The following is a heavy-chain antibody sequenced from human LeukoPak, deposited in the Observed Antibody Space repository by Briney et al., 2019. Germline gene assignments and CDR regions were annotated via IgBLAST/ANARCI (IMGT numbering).Heavy chain of an antibody. CDR3: ASLSLRWSDY. D-gene: IGHD4-23*01. CDR2: ISSSSSSI. CDR1: GFSFSSYS. Sequence: GGSLRLSCAASGFSFSSYSMNWVRQAPGKGLEWVSYISSSSSSIYYADSVKGRFTISRDNAKNSVYLQMNSLRAEDTAVYYCASLSLRWSDYWGQGTLVTVSS. V-gene: IGHV3-48*04. J-gene: IGHJ4*02.